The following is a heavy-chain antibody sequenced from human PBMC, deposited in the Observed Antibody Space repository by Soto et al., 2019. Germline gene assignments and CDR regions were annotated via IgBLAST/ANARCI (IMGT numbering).Heavy chain of an antibody. CDR1: GGSISSGGYY. Sequence: SLTCTVSGGSISSGGYYWNWIRQHPGKGLEWIGYIYYSGSTTYNPSLKSRVTISVGTSKNQFSLKLSSVTAADTAVYYCARRHYDILTGYYGPYFDYWGQGTPVTVSS. CDR3: ARRHYDILTGYYGPYFDY. D-gene: IGHD3-9*01. J-gene: IGHJ4*02. CDR2: IYYSGST. V-gene: IGHV4-61*08.